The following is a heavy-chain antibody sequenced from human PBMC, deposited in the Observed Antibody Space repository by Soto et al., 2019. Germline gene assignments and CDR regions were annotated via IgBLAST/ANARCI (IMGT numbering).Heavy chain of an antibody. D-gene: IGHD3-16*01. CDR1: GGSISSSYY. J-gene: IGHJ5*02. Sequence: TLSLTCTVSGGSISSSYYWGWIRQPPGKGLEWIGSIYYSGSTYYNPSLKSRVTISVDTSKNQFSLKLSSVTAADTAVYYCAFGPQEDNWFDPWGQGTLVTVSS. CDR3: AFGPQEDNWFDP. V-gene: IGHV4-39*01. CDR2: IYYSGST.